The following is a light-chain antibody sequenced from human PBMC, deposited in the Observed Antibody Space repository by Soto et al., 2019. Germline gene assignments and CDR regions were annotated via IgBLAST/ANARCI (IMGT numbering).Light chain of an antibody. CDR3: AAWDDSLSGHWV. V-gene: IGLV1-36*01. J-gene: IGLJ3*02. Sequence: QSVLTQSPSVSGAPRQSVNISCSGNNSNIGSNAVHWYQQLPGKAPKLLMYYNDMLPSGVSDRFSGSKSGTSASLAISGLRSEDEADYYCAAWDDSLSGHWVFGGGTQLTVL. CDR2: YND. CDR1: NSNIGSNA.